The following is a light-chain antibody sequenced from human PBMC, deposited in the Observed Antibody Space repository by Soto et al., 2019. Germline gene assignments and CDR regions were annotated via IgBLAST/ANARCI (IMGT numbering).Light chain of an antibody. CDR2: DAS. J-gene: IGKJ1*01. V-gene: IGKV1-5*01. CDR1: QSISSW. Sequence: DIQMTQSPSTLSASVGDRVTITCRASQSISSWLAWYQQKPGKAPKLLIYDASSLESGVPSRFSGSGAGTEFTLTISSLQPDDCATYYCQQYKSYQGTFGQGTKVEIK. CDR3: QQYKSYQGT.